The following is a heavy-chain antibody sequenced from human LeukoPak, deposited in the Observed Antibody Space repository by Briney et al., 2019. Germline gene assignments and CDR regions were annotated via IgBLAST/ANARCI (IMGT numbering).Heavy chain of an antibody. J-gene: IGHJ3*02. V-gene: IGHV3-11*06. D-gene: IGHD3-10*01. CDR2: ISSSSSYT. Sequence: PGGSLRLSCAASGFTFSDYYMSWIRQAPGKGLEWVSYISSSSSYTNYADSVKGRFTISRDNAKNSLYLQMNSLRAEDTAVYYCARDHDSGRGAFDIWGQGTMVTVSS. CDR1: GFTFSDYY. CDR3: ARDHDSGRGAFDI.